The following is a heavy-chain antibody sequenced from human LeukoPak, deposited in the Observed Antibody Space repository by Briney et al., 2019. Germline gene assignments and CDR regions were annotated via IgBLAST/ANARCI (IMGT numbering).Heavy chain of an antibody. D-gene: IGHD3-22*01. V-gene: IGHV3-7*01. CDR2: VKQDGSEK. CDR1: GFTFNNYW. Sequence: GGSLRLSCAASGFTFNNYWMTWVRQAPGKGLEWVANVKQDGSEKFYVDSVKGRFTISRDNAMNSLYLQMNSLRAEDTAVYCCARPDHYYDSSGWRYWGQGTLVTVSS. J-gene: IGHJ4*02. CDR3: ARPDHYYDSSGWRY.